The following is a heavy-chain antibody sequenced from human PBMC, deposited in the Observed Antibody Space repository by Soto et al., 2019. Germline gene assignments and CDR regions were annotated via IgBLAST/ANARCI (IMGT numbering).Heavy chain of an antibody. Sequence: QVQLQRWGAGLLSPSEPLSLTCAALGGPFSGYSWPWIRQPPGTGLEWIGEINHSGSTNYNPSLKSRVTISVDTSKNQFSLKLTSVTAADTAVYYCARDKITGLFDYWGQGTLVTVSS. CDR2: INHSGST. CDR3: ARDKITGLFDY. CDR1: GGPFSGYS. V-gene: IGHV4-34*01. D-gene: IGHD2-8*02. J-gene: IGHJ4*02.